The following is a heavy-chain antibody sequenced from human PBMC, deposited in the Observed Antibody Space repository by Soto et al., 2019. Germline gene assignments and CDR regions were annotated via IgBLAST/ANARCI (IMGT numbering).Heavy chain of an antibody. CDR3: ETEYDFWSGPSRVDS. D-gene: IGHD3-3*01. Sequence: EVQLLESGGGLVQPGGSLRLSCAASGFTFSSYAMRWVRQAPGKGLEWVSANSGSGGSTYYADSVKGRFTTTRDNTKNTMYLQMNSRIDEDTAVHYCETEYDFWSGPSRVDSWGQGTL. J-gene: IGHJ4*02. CDR2: NSGSGGST. V-gene: IGHV3-23*01. CDR1: GFTFSSYA.